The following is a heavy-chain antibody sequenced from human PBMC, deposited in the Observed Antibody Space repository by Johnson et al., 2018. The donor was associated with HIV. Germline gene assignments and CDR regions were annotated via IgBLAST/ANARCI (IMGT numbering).Heavy chain of an antibody. Sequence: VQLVESGGGLVQPGGSLRISCAASGFDFKSYAMTWVRQAPGKGLEWVSSIRYSGDTTYYADSVKDRFTISRDNAKNSLYLQMNSLRAEDMAVYYCARGQGGIQLWFDGFDIWGQGTMVTVSS. CDR2: IRYSGDTT. V-gene: IGHV3-23*04. CDR3: ARGQGGIQLWFDGFDI. J-gene: IGHJ3*02. D-gene: IGHD5-18*01. CDR1: GFDFKSYA.